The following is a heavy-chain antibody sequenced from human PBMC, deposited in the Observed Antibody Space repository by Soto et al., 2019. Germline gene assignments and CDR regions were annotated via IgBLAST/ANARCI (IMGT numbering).Heavy chain of an antibody. CDR2: INHSGSA. CDR1: SGSFSGYY. Sequence: QEQLQQWGAGMLKSSETLSLSCAVYSGSFSGYYWSWIRQPPGKGLEWIGEINHSGSANYNPSLKSRVTIPVDTSKNQFSLKLNSVTAADAAVYYCARGTWVRSAFDMWGQGTMVTVSS. J-gene: IGHJ3*02. CDR3: ARGTWVRSAFDM. V-gene: IGHV4-34*01. D-gene: IGHD3-10*01.